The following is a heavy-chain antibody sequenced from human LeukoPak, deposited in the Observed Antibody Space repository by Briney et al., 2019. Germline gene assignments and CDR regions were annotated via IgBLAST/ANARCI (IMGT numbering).Heavy chain of an antibody. CDR3: ARDYYGSGTKEYYYYMDV. CDR2: FSASGNS. CDR1: GDSISNDDYY. D-gene: IGHD3-10*01. Sequence: PSQTLSLTCTVSGDSISNDDYYWSWIRQPAGKGLEWIGRFSASGNSNYNPSLKSRLTISVDTSKNQFSLKLSSVTAADTAVYYCARDYYGSGTKEYYYYMDVWGKGTTVTVSS. J-gene: IGHJ6*03. V-gene: IGHV4-61*02.